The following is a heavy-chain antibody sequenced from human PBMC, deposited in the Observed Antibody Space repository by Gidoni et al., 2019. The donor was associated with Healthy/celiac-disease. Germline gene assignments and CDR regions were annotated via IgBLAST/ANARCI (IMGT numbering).Heavy chain of an antibody. V-gene: IGHV4-39*01. CDR1: GGSISSSSYY. D-gene: IGHD1-26*01. J-gene: IGHJ3*02. Sequence: QLQLQESGPGLVKPSETLSLTCTVSGGSISSSSYYWGWIRQPPGKGLEWIGSIYYSGSTYYNPSLKSRVTISVDTSKNQFSLKLSSVTAADTAVYYCARPPVGATEDAFDIWGQGTMVTVSS. CDR3: ARPPVGATEDAFDI. CDR2: IYYSGST.